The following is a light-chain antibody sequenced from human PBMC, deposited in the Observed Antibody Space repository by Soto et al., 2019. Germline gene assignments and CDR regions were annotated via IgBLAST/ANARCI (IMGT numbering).Light chain of an antibody. CDR2: QVT. J-gene: IGLJ1*01. V-gene: IGLV2-14*01. CDR1: SSDLGGYYY. CDR3: TSYSSSDIFYV. Sequence: QSALTQPASVSGSPGQSITISCTGTSSDLGGYYYVSWYQHHPGKAPKLLIYQVTNRPSGVSNRFSGSKSGNTASLTISGLQDDDEADYYCTSYSSSDIFYVFGTGTKLTVL.